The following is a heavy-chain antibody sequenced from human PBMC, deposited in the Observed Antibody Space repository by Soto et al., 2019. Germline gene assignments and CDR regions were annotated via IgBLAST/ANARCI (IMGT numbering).Heavy chain of an antibody. CDR2: IYWNDDK. V-gene: IGHV2-5*01. CDR1: GFSLTTSGVG. D-gene: IGHD6-19*01. CDR3: AHGLQSIAVPGGDY. Sequence: QITLKESGPTLVKPTQTLTLTCTFSGFSLTTSGVGVGWIRQPPGKALEWLALIYWNDDKRYSPSLKSRLTISKDTSKKQVVLTMTNMDPVDTATYYCAHGLQSIAVPGGDYWGQGTLVTVS. J-gene: IGHJ4*02.